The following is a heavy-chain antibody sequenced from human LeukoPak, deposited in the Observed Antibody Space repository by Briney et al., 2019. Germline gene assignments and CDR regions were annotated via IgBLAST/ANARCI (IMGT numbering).Heavy chain of an antibody. CDR1: SGSISTSNYY. V-gene: IGHV4-39*07. D-gene: IGHD6-19*01. J-gene: IGHJ5*02. CDR2: IFYSGST. Sequence: SETLSLTCTVSSGSISTSNYYWGWVRQPPGKALEWIGNIFYSGSTYYSPSLKSRVTISLDTSRNQFSLKLSSVTAADTAVYYCARRRATFIAVAGNWFDPWGQGTLVTVSS. CDR3: ARRRATFIAVAGNWFDP.